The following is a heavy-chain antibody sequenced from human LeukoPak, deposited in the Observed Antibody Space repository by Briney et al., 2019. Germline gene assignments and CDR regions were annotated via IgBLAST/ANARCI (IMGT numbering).Heavy chain of an antibody. J-gene: IGHJ3*02. CDR1: GFTFSSYG. V-gene: IGHV3-23*01. D-gene: IGHD2-15*01. CDR3: ARVRFRDCSGGSCYLNYAFDI. CDR2: ISGSGGST. Sequence: GGSLRLSCAASGFTFSSYGMSWVCQAPGKGLEWVSAISGSGGSTYYADSVKGRFTISRDNSKNTLFLQMNSLRAEDTAIYYCARVRFRDCSGGSCYLNYAFDIWGQGTRVTVSS.